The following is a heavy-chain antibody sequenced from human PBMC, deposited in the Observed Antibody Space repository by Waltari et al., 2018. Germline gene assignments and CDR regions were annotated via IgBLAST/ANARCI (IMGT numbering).Heavy chain of an antibody. J-gene: IGHJ3*02. CDR2: ISNDETSI. V-gene: IGHV3-74*01. CDR3: ARDNLLRKAFDI. CDR1: GFRFSNYW. D-gene: IGHD1-26*01. Sequence: EEQLLESGGGLVQPGDSLRLSCAASGFRFSNYWMNWVRQAPGKGLVWVARISNDETSISYADSVKGRFTISRDNSKNTLYLQMNSLRAEDTAVYYCARDNLLRKAFDIWGQGTMVTVSS.